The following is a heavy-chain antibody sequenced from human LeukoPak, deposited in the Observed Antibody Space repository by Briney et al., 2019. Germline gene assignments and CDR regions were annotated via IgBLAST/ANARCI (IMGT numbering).Heavy chain of an antibody. CDR1: GYSFTSYW. Sequence: GESLKISCKGSGYSFTSYWIGWVRQMPGKGLEWMGIIYPGDSDTRYSPSFQGQVTISADKSISTAYLQWSSPKASDTAMYYCARSGYCSGGSCPHDAFDIWGQGTMVTVSS. CDR2: IYPGDSDT. V-gene: IGHV5-51*01. D-gene: IGHD2-15*01. J-gene: IGHJ3*02. CDR3: ARSGYCSGGSCPHDAFDI.